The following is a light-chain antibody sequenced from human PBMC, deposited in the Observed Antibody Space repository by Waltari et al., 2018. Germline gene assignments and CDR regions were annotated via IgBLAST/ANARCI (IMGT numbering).Light chain of an antibody. V-gene: IGKV3-15*01. Sequence: IVMKPPPATLSASRGERATLCCRASQSVTNYLNWYQQKRGQAPSLLIFGASTSSTGVPARFSGSGSGTEFTLTISSLQSEDSGVYYCQQYSKWPPFTFGQGTNLEIK. CDR1: QSVTNY. J-gene: IGKJ2*01. CDR2: GAS. CDR3: QQYSKWPPFT.